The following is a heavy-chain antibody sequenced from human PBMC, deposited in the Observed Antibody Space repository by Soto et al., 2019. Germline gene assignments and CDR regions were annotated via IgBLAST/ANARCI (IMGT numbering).Heavy chain of an antibody. Sequence: GGSLGLSCTASGFTFRSYAMNWVRQAPGKGLEWVSVISGSGGSTYFADSVKGRFTISRDNSKNTLYLQMNSLRAEDAAVYYCASRTSGWYFDYWGQGTLVTVSS. CDR1: GFTFRSYA. D-gene: IGHD6-19*01. J-gene: IGHJ4*02. V-gene: IGHV3-23*01. CDR2: ISGSGGST. CDR3: ASRTSGWYFDY.